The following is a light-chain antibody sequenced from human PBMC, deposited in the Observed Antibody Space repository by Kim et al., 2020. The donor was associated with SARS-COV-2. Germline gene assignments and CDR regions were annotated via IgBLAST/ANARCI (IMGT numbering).Light chain of an antibody. CDR2: EDN. Sequence: SVSPGQAATITCSGDKLGEKYVWWYQQKAGQSPVLVMYEDNKRPSGIPERFSGSNSGNTATLTISGTQVLDEADFYCQAWDTNIAVFGGGTQLTVL. CDR1: KLGEKY. CDR3: QAWDTNIAV. J-gene: IGLJ7*01. V-gene: IGLV3-1*01.